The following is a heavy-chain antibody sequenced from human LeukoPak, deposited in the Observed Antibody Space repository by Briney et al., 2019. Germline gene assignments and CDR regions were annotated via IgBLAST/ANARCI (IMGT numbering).Heavy chain of an antibody. Sequence: SETLSLTCTVSGGSISTSNYYWGWVRQPPGKGLEWIGNIFYSGSTYYSPSLKSRVTISLDTSGNQFSLKLSSVTAADTALYYCASGYCGGACQLGGVDMWGQGTMVTVSS. V-gene: IGHV4-39*07. CDR2: IFYSGST. CDR1: GGSISTSNYY. J-gene: IGHJ3*02. D-gene: IGHD2-21*02. CDR3: ASGYCGGACQLGGVDM.